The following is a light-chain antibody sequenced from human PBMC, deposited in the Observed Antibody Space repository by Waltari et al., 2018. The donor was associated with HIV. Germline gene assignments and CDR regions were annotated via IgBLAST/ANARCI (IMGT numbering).Light chain of an antibody. J-gene: IGLJ3*02. CDR1: SSSIGSGY. Sequence: QSVLTQPPSVSGAPGQRVTVSCSGTSSSIGSGYVCWYQQLPGAAPKLVIYRNDQRPSGVPDRFSGSKSGTSASLAISGLRSEDEAVYYCGAWNGSPSGPVFGGGTNLTVL. V-gene: IGLV1-47*01. CDR2: RND. CDR3: GAWNGSPSGPV.